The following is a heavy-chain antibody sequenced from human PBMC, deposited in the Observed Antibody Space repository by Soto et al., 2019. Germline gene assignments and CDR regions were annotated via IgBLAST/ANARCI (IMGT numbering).Heavy chain of an antibody. Sequence: GASVKVSCKASGYTFTGYYMHWVRQAPGQGLEWMGWINPNSGGTNYAQKFQGWVTMTRDASISTAYMELSRLRSDDTAVYYCARASGIAAAGTPLFFYWGQGNLVTVSS. CDR3: ARASGIAAAGTPLFFY. CDR1: GYTFTGYY. CDR2: INPNSGGT. D-gene: IGHD6-13*01. J-gene: IGHJ4*02. V-gene: IGHV1-2*04.